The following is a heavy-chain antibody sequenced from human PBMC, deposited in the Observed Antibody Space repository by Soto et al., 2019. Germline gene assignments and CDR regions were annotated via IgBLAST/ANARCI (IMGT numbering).Heavy chain of an antibody. D-gene: IGHD3-3*01. CDR3: ARVPYDFWSGYSYGMDV. CDR2: MSGSDGST. J-gene: IGHJ6*02. CDR1: GFTFSSYA. V-gene: IGHV3-23*01. Sequence: GGSLRLSCAASGFTFSSYAMSWVRQAPGKGLEWVSAMSGSDGSTYYADSVKGRFTISRDNSKNTLYLQMNSLRAEDTAVYYCARVPYDFWSGYSYGMDVWGQGTTVTVSS.